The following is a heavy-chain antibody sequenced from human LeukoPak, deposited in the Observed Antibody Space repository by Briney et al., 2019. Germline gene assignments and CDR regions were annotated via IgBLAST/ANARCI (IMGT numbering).Heavy chain of an antibody. CDR3: ARWVGYGDYFDY. CDR2: IYTSGST. J-gene: IGHJ4*02. V-gene: IGHV4-61*02. Sequence: PSQTLSLTCTVSGGSISSGSYYWRWIRQPAGTGLEWIGRIYTSGSTNHNPSLKSRVTISVDTSKNQFSLELSSVTAADTAVYYCARWVGYGDYFDYWGQGTLVTVSS. D-gene: IGHD4-17*01. CDR1: GGSISSGSYY.